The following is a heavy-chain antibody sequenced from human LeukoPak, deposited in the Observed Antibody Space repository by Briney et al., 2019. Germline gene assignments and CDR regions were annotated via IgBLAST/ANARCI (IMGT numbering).Heavy chain of an antibody. J-gene: IGHJ4*02. D-gene: IGHD1-1*01. CDR3: ARDQSTGTGFDY. CDR1: GFTFSDYY. V-gene: IGHV3-11*04. Sequence: GSLRLSRAASGFTFSDYYMSWIRQAPGKGLEWVSYISSSGSTIYYADSVKGRFTISRDNAKNSLYLQMNSLRAEDTAVYYCARDQSTGTGFDYWGQGTLVTVSS. CDR2: ISSSGSTI.